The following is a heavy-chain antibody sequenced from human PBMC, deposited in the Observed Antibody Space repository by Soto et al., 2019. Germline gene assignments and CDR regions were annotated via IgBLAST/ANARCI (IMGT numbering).Heavy chain of an antibody. Sequence: ASVKVSCKVSGPRLKEISMQWVRQGPGGRLQWMGGFDVTQRKTTYAQDFQGRVTMTDDTSTNTANMELSGLRAEDTAVYYCTRQHLDVPVASAIDYWGQGTLVTVSS. CDR1: GPRLKEIS. J-gene: IGHJ4*02. V-gene: IGHV1-24*01. CDR3: TRQHLDVPVASAIDY. CDR2: FDVTQRKT. D-gene: IGHD6-19*01.